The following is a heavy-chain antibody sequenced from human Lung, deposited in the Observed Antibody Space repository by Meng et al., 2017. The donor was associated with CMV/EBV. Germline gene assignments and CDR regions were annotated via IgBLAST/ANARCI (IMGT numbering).Heavy chain of an antibody. D-gene: IGHD5-18*01. V-gene: IGHV3-30*04. J-gene: IGHJ6*02. CDR1: GFTFTTYA. Sequence: GGSLRLXCAASGFTFTTYAMHWVRQAPGKGLEWVAVISYDGSNKYYADSVKGRFTISRDNSKNTLYLQMNSLRTVDTAVYSCARGEQLWLPLDAWGQGTTVTVSS. CDR2: ISYDGSNK. CDR3: ARGEQLWLPLDA.